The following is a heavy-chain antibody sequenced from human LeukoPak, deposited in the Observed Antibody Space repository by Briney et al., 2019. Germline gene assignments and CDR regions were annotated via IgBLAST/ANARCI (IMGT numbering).Heavy chain of an antibody. CDR1: GYTFTGYY. D-gene: IGHD2-15*01. CDR2: INPNSGGT. V-gene: IGHV1-2*02. Sequence: GASVKVSCKASGYTFTGYYMHWVRQAPGQGLEWMGWINPNSGGTNYAQKFQGRVTMTTDTSTSTAYMELRSLRSDDTAVYYCARAHCSGGSCYGRNWFDPWGRGTLVTVSS. CDR3: ARAHCSGGSCYGRNWFDP. J-gene: IGHJ5*02.